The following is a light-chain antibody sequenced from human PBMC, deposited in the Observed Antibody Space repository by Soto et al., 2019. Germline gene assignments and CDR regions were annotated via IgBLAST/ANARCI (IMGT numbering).Light chain of an antibody. V-gene: IGLV2-23*03. J-gene: IGLJ3*02. CDR1: SSDVGSNDL. CDR3: CSYAGRGTFV. CDR2: EGS. Sequence: QSVLTQPASVSGSPGQSITVSCTGTSSDVGSNDLVSWYQQHPGKAPKLMIYEGSKRPSGVSDRFSASKSGNTASLTISGLRAEDDAHYYCCSYAGRGTFVFGGGTKVTVL.